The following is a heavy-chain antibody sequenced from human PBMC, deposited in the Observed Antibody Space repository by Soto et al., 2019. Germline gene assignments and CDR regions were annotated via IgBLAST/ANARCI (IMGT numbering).Heavy chain of an antibody. Sequence: QVQLAESGGGVVQPGRSLRLSCAASGFTFSSYAMHWVRQAPGKGLEWVAVISYDGSNKYYADSVKGRFTISRDNSKNTLYLQMNSLRAEDTAVYYCARDRYFDWLLLDYWGQGTLVTVSS. D-gene: IGHD3-9*01. V-gene: IGHV3-30-3*01. CDR3: ARDRYFDWLLLDY. CDR1: GFTFSSYA. J-gene: IGHJ4*02. CDR2: ISYDGSNK.